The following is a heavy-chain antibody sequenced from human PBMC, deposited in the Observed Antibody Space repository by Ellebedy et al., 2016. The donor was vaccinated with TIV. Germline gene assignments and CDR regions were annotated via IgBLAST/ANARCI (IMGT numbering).Heavy chain of an antibody. V-gene: IGHV3-7*01. CDR3: ATVNVDTAIRTQGKVFDY. J-gene: IGHJ4*02. Sequence: GESLKISCAASGFTFSTYWMTWVRQVPGKGLEWVAAIKQDGSEKYYVDAVKGRFTISRDNAKNSLYLQMNSLRAEDTAVYYCATVNVDTAIRTQGKVFDYWGQGTLVTVSS. CDR1: GFTFSTYW. CDR2: IKQDGSEK. D-gene: IGHD5-18*01.